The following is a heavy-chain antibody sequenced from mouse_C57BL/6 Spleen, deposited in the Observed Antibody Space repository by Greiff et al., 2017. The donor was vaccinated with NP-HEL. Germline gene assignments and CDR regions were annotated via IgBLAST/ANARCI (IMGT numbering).Heavy chain of an antibody. V-gene: IGHV1-81*01. J-gene: IGHJ2*01. CDR2: IYPRSGNT. Sequence: VQLQQSGAELARPGASVKLSCKASGYTFTSYGISWVKQRTGQGLEWIGEIYPRSGNTYYNEKFKGKATLTADKASSTAYMELRSLTSEYSAVYFCARWDSNYVGYFDYWGQGTTLTVSS. D-gene: IGHD2-5*01. CDR1: GYTFTSYG. CDR3: ARWDSNYVGYFDY.